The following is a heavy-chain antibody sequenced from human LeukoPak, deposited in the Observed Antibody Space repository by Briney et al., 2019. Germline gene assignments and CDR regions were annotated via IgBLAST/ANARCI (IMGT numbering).Heavy chain of an antibody. J-gene: IGHJ5*02. CDR3: ATAPIVAATSPWFDP. D-gene: IGHD2-15*01. CDR2: FDPEDGET. V-gene: IGHV1-24*01. Sequence: GASVKVSCMVSGYTLTELSMHWVRQAPGKGLEWMGGFDPEDGETIYAQKFQGRVTMTEDTSTDTAYMGLSSLRSEDTAVYYCATAPIVAATSPWFDPWGQGTLVTVSS. CDR1: GYTLTELS.